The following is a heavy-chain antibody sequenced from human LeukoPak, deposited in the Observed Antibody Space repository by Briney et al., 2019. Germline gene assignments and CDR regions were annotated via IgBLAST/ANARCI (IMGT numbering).Heavy chain of an antibody. J-gene: IGHJ4*02. CDR1: GFTFSSYW. V-gene: IGHV3-74*01. CDR3: ARFGTQGAFDY. CDR2: INSDGSST. D-gene: IGHD3-10*01. Sequence: PGGSLRLSCAASGFTFSSYWMHWVRQAPGKGLVWVSRINSDGSSTSYADSVKGRFTISRDNAKNTLYLQMNSLRAEDTAVYYCARFGTQGAFDYWGQGTLVTVSS.